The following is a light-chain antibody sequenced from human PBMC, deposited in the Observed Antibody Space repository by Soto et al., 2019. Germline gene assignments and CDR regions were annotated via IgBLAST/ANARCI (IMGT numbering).Light chain of an antibody. Sequence: DIQMIQSPSSVSASVGDRVTITCRASQRISTWLAWYQQKPGKGPKLLIYGASTLQSGVPSRFSGSGSGTDFTLTIRGLQPEDFATYYCQQADSFPFIFGPGTKVDI. CDR1: QRISTW. J-gene: IGKJ3*01. CDR2: GAS. V-gene: IGKV1-12*02. CDR3: QQADSFPFI.